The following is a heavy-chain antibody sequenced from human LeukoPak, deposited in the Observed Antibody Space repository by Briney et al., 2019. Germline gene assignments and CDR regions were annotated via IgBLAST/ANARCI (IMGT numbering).Heavy chain of an antibody. CDR3: AKDGVVRGLGPYYFDS. V-gene: IGHV3-23*01. CDR1: GFTFTSYA. Sequence: PGGSLRLSCASSGFTFTSYAVSWVRQAPGKGLEWVSTSYSGGTTYHTDSVKGRFTISRDISKNTVYLQMNSLKAEDTAVYYCAKDGVVRGLGPYYFDSWGQGSLVTVSS. CDR2: SYSGGTT. D-gene: IGHD3-10*01. J-gene: IGHJ4*02.